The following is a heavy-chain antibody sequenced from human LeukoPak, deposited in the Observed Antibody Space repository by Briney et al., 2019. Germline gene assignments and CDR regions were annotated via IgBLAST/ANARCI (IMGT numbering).Heavy chain of an antibody. Sequence: ASVSVSFKAFGYTFTDYYIHWVTEAPGKGREGVGRVDPEDGETTCAEKFQGRVTITADTSTDTAYMELNNLRSEDTAVYYCARAFLQLPQEDWFDPWGQGTLVTVSS. CDR1: GYTFTDYY. D-gene: IGHD6-6*01. CDR3: ARAFLQLPQEDWFDP. CDR2: VDPEDGET. J-gene: IGHJ5*02. V-gene: IGHV1-69-2*01.